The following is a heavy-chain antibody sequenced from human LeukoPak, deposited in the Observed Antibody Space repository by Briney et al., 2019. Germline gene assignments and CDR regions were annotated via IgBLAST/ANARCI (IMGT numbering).Heavy chain of an antibody. CDR2: ISWNSGSI. V-gene: IGHV3-9*01. CDR3: AKDFESSSSNSFDY. Sequence: GRSLRLSCAASGFTFDDYGMNWVRQAPGKGLEWVSGISWNSGSIDYADSVRGRFTISRDNAKNSLYLQMNSLRAEDTAVYYCAKDFESSSSNSFDYWGQGTLVTVSS. D-gene: IGHD6-6*01. CDR1: GFTFDDYG. J-gene: IGHJ4*02.